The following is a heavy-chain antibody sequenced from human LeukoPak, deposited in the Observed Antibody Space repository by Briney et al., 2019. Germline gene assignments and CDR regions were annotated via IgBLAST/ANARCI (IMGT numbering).Heavy chain of an antibody. D-gene: IGHD3-10*02. Sequence: ASVKVSCKASGYSFTGYYIHWVRQAPGQGLEWMGWLNPNGGGTHYSRKYQGRVTTTRDTSITTAYMELRRLRSDDTAVYFCARYVAEYFFDNWGQGTLVAVSS. CDR1: GYSFTGYY. J-gene: IGHJ4*02. CDR3: ARYVAEYFFDN. V-gene: IGHV1-2*02. CDR2: LNPNGGGT.